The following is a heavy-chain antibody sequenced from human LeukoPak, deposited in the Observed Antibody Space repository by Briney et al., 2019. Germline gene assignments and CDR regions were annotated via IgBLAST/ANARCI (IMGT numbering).Heavy chain of an antibody. V-gene: IGHV5-51*01. J-gene: IGHJ3*02. CDR2: IYPGDSDT. Sequence: GESLKISCKGSGYSFSSYWIGWARQMSGKGLEWMGIIYPGDSDTRYSPSFQGQVTISADKSISTAYLQWSSLKASDTAMYYCARLQHTYYYDSSGREAFDIWGQGTMVTVSS. CDR3: ARLQHTYYYDSSGREAFDI. CDR1: GYSFSSYW. D-gene: IGHD3-22*01.